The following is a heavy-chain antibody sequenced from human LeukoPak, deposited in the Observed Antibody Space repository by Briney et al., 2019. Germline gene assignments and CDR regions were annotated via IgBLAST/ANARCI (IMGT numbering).Heavy chain of an antibody. J-gene: IGHJ6*03. Sequence: GGSLRLSCAASGFTVSSNYMSWVRQAPGKGLEWVSYISSSSSTKYYADSVKGRFTISRDNAKNSLYLQMNSLRAEDTAVYYCAREHCSSTSCYHMDVWGKGTTVTVSS. CDR2: ISSSSSTK. D-gene: IGHD2-2*01. V-gene: IGHV3-48*01. CDR1: GFTVSSNY. CDR3: AREHCSSTSCYHMDV.